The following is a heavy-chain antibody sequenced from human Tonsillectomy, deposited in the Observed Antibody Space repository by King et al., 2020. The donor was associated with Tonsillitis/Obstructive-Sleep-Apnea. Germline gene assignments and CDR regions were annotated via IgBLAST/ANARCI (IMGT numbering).Heavy chain of an antibody. D-gene: IGHD1-26*01. J-gene: IGHJ4*02. Sequence: VQLVESGGGLVQPGRSLRLSCTASGFTFGDYAMSWVRQAPGKGLEWVGFIRSKAYGGTTEYAPSVKGRFTISRDDSKSIAYLQMNSLKTEDTAVYYCARGWGGSYHPDYFDHWGQGTLVTVSS. CDR1: GFTFGDYA. CDR3: ARGWGGSYHPDYFDH. CDR2: IRSKAYGGTT. V-gene: IGHV3-49*04.